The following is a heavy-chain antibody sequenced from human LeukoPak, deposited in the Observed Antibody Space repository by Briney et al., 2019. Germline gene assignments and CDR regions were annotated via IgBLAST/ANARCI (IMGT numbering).Heavy chain of an antibody. CDR1: GFTFSSYS. CDR3: AREPAPVIL. J-gene: IGHJ4*01. CDR2: ISSSSTYI. Sequence: GGSLRLSCAASGFTFSSYSMNWVRQTPGKGLEWVSSISSSSTYIFYADSVKGRFTISRDNAKNSLYLQMDSLRAEDTAVYYCAREPAPVILWGQGTLVTVSS. V-gene: IGHV3-21*01. D-gene: IGHD2-21*01.